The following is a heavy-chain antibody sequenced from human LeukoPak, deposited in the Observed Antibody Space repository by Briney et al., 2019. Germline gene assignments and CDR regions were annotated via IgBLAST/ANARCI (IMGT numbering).Heavy chain of an antibody. CDR3: AKDRAPFEEQLLPTVDY. CDR2: ISGSGGST. Sequence: GASLRLSCAASGFTFSSYAMSWVRQAPGKGLEWVSAISGSGGSTYYADSVKGRFTISRDNSKNTLYLQMNSLRAEDTAVYYWAKDRAPFEEQLLPTVDYWGQGTLVTVSP. V-gene: IGHV3-23*01. CDR1: GFTFSSYA. D-gene: IGHD6-19*01. J-gene: IGHJ4*02.